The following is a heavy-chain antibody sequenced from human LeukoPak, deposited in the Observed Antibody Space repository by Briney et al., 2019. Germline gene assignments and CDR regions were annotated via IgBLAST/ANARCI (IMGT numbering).Heavy chain of an antibody. Sequence: GGSLRLSCSASGFTFSNYIMHWARQAPGKGLEYISAITSNGGTTYYADSVKGRGTISRDNSKNTLYLQMSSLRPEDTAVYYCVKDDSYYHDSSARDSWRQGTLVTVSS. V-gene: IGHV3-64D*09. J-gene: IGHJ4*02. CDR1: GFTFSNYI. CDR2: ITSNGGTT. D-gene: IGHD3-22*01. CDR3: VKDDSYYHDSSARDS.